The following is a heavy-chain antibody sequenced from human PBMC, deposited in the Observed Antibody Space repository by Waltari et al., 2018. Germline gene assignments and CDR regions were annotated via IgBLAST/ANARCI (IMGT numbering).Heavy chain of an antibody. CDR2: ISTSSIYI. Sequence: EVQLVESGGGLIQPGESLRLPFAASGFTFSGYTMIGSRQAPGKGLEWVASISTSSIYIYYADAVKGRFTISRDNARKSLFLEMNTLRTDDTAIYYCARGGSNSGSGSDNWFDPWGQGTLVTVSS. V-gene: IGHV3-21*02. CDR1: GFTFSGYT. J-gene: IGHJ5*02. CDR3: ARGGSNSGSGSDNWFDP. D-gene: IGHD3-10*01.